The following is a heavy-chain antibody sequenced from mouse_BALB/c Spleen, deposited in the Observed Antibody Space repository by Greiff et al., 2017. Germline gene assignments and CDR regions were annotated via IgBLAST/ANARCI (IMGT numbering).Heavy chain of an antibody. V-gene: IGHV1S34*01. CDR1: GYSFTGYY. J-gene: IGHJ3*01. CDR3: ARSYYGYPAWFAY. D-gene: IGHD1-2*01. Sequence: LVKTGASVKISCKASGYSFTGYYMHWVKQSHGKSLEWIGYISCYNGATSYNQKFKGKATFTVDTSSSTAYMQFNSLTSEDSAVYYCARSYYGYPAWFAYWGQGTLVTVSA. CDR2: ISCYNGAT.